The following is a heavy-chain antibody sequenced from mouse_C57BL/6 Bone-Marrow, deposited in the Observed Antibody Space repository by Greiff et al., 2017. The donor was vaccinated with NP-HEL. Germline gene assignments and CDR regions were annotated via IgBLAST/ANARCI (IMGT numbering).Heavy chain of an antibody. V-gene: IGHV1-4*01. CDR3: ARHYDYDDYAMDY. CDR1: GYTFTSYT. J-gene: IGHJ4*01. D-gene: IGHD2-4*01. CDR2: INPSSGST. Sequence: QVQLQQSGAELARPGASVKMSCKASGYTFTSYTMHWVKQRPGQGLEWIGYINPSSGSTKYNQKFKDKATLTADKSSSTAYMQLSSLTSEDSAVYYCARHYDYDDYAMDYWGQGTSVTVSS.